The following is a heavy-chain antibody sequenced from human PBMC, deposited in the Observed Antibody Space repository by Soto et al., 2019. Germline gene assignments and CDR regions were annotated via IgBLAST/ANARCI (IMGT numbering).Heavy chain of an antibody. CDR1: GFTFSSYG. Sequence: QVQLVESGGGVVQPGRSLRLSCAASGFTFSSYGMHWVRQAPGKGLEWVAVIWYDGSNKYYADSVKGRFIISRDNSKNTLYLQMNRLRDEDTAVYYCARRGYYFDSSGPNWFDPWGQGTLVTVSS. CDR2: IWYDGSNK. V-gene: IGHV3-33*01. D-gene: IGHD3-22*01. J-gene: IGHJ5*02. CDR3: ARRGYYFDSSGPNWFDP.